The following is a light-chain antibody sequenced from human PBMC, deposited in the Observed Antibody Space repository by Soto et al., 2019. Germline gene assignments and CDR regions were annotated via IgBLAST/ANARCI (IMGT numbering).Light chain of an antibody. Sequence: DIQMTQSPSSLSASVGDRVTITCRASQAIHSYLNWYQQKPGKAPNLLIFATSTLKSGVPSRFSGSGSGTDFTLTISSLQPEDFATYYCQQRETFGPGTKVDIK. V-gene: IGKV1-39*01. CDR2: ATS. CDR1: QAIHSY. CDR3: QQRET. J-gene: IGKJ3*01.